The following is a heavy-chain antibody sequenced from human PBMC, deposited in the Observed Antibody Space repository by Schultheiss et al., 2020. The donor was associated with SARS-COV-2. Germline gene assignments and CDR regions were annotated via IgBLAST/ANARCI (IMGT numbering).Heavy chain of an antibody. CDR3: ARGLGIAVAGADY. Sequence: GGSLRLSCAASGFTFSDYYMSWIRQAPGKGLEWVSSISSSSSYIYYADSVKGRFTISRDNAKNSLYLQMNSLRAEDTAVYYCARGLGIAVAGADYWGQGTLVTVSS. D-gene: IGHD6-19*01. CDR2: ISSSSSYI. J-gene: IGHJ4*02. V-gene: IGHV3-11*06. CDR1: GFTFSDYY.